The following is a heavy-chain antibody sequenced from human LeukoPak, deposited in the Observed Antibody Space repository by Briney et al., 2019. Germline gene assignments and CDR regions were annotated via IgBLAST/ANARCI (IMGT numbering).Heavy chain of an antibody. Sequence: GGSLRLSCAASGFTFSSYWMHWVRQAPGKGLVWVSRINSDGSSTSYADSVKGRFTISRDNAKNSLYLQMNSLRAEDTAVYYCAREYDYGGNPFDYWGQGTLVTVSS. D-gene: IGHD4-23*01. V-gene: IGHV3-74*01. CDR3: AREYDYGGNPFDY. CDR1: GFTFSSYW. J-gene: IGHJ4*02. CDR2: INSDGSST.